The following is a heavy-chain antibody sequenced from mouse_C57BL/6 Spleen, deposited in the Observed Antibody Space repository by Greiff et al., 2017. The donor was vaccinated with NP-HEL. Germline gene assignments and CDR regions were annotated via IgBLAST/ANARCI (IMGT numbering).Heavy chain of an antibody. V-gene: IGHV5-4*03. CDR3: AKSLTPGYFDV. CDR1: GFTFSSYA. D-gene: IGHD4-1*01. J-gene: IGHJ1*03. Sequence: EVMLVESGGGLVKPGGSLKLSCAASGFTFSSYAMSWVRQTPEKRLEWVATISDGGSYTYYPDNVKGRSTISRDNAKNNLYLQMSHLKSKDTAMYYCAKSLTPGYFDVWGTGTTVTVSS. CDR2: ISDGGSYT.